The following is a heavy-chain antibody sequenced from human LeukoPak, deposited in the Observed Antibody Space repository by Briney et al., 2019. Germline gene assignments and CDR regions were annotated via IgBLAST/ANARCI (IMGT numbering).Heavy chain of an antibody. V-gene: IGHV4-59*01. J-gene: IGHJ4*02. CDR3: ARVYGSGSYPYYFDY. D-gene: IGHD3-10*01. CDR2: IYYSGST. CDR1: GGSISSYY. Sequence: PSETLSLTCTVSGGSISSYYWSWIRQPPGKGLEWIGYIYYSGSTNYNPSLKSRVTISVDTSKNQFSLKLSSVTAADTAVYYCARVYGSGSYPYYFDYWGQGTLVTVSS.